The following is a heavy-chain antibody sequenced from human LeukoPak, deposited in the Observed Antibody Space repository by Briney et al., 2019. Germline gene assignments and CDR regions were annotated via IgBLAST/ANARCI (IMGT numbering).Heavy chain of an antibody. J-gene: IGHJ4*02. V-gene: IGHV7-4-1*02. Sequence: ASVKVSCKASGYTFTSYAMNWVRQAPGQGLEWMGWINTNTGNPTYAQGFTGRFVFSLDTSVSTAYLQISSLKAEDTAVYYCARTILAVDPWNFDYWGQGTLVTVSS. CDR3: ARTILAVDPWNFDY. CDR2: INTNTGNP. D-gene: IGHD6-19*01. CDR1: GYTFTSYA.